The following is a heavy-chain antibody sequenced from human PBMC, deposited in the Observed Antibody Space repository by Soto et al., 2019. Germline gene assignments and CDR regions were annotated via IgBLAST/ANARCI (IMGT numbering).Heavy chain of an antibody. CDR1: GGSVSSGSYY. V-gene: IGHV4-61*01. CDR3: ARYSSSWYPSNY. J-gene: IGHJ4*02. Sequence: SETLSLTCTVSGGSVSSGSYYWSWIRQPPGKGLESIGYIYYSGSTNYNPSLKSRVTISVDTSKNQLSLKLNSVTAADTAVYYFARYSSSWYPSNYRGQGTPVTVS. CDR2: IYYSGST. D-gene: IGHD6-13*01.